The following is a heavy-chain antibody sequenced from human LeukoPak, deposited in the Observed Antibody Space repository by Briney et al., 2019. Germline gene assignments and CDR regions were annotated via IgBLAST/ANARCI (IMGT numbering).Heavy chain of an antibody. D-gene: IGHD1-26*01. J-gene: IGHJ4*02. Sequence: ASVKVSCKVSGYSLSELSIHWVRQAPGKGLEWMGGFDFEDGETLYAQKFRGRLTVTEDTSTDTSYMELSSLAYNDTAVYYCATETPPSGTYSVHFDSWGQGTLVTVSS. CDR1: GYSLSELS. CDR2: FDFEDGET. V-gene: IGHV1-24*01. CDR3: ATETPPSGTYSVHFDS.